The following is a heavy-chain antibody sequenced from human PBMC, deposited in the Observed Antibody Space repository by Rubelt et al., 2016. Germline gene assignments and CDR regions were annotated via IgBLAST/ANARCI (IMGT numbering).Heavy chain of an antibody. CDR1: GGTFSSYA. V-gene: IGHV1-69*13. CDR2: IIPIFGTA. D-gene: IGHD5-18*01. J-gene: IGHJ4*02. Sequence: QVQLVQSGAEVKKPGASVKVSCKASGGTFSSYAISWVRQAPGQGLEWMGGIIPIFGTANYAQKFQGRVTITADESTSTAYMGRSSLRSEDTAVYYGARLSIFEDTAMVMSDYWGQGTLVTVSS. CDR3: ARLSIFEDTAMVMSDY.